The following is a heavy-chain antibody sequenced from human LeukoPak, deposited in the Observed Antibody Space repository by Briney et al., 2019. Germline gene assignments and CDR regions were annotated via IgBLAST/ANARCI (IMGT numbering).Heavy chain of an antibody. CDR3: ARTISIRSDTWGDIKYFDY. V-gene: IGHV4-39*01. CDR1: GGSTSSSGYH. CDR2: IYYSGDT. Sequence: SETLSLTCSVSGGSTSSSGYHWDWIRQSPGKGLEWIGDIYYSGDTHYKPSLKSRLTISVDTSKNQFSLRLSSVTAADTAVYYCARTISIRSDTWGDIKYFDYWGQGTLVTVSS. D-gene: IGHD3-10*01. J-gene: IGHJ4*02.